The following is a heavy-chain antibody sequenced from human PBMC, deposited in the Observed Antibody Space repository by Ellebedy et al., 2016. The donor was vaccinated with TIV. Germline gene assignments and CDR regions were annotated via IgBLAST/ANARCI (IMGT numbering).Heavy chain of an antibody. Sequence: SETLSLTCAVYGGSFSGYYWSWVRQPPGKGLEWVGSIYHSETTYYNPSLKSRVTTSVDTSKNQFSLKLNSVTAADTAVYFCARVGLRFGELSTWKWFDPWGQGTLVTVSS. CDR2: IYHSETT. CDR1: GGSFSGYY. J-gene: IGHJ5*02. V-gene: IGHV4-34*01. CDR3: ARVGLRFGELSTWKWFDP. D-gene: IGHD3-10*01.